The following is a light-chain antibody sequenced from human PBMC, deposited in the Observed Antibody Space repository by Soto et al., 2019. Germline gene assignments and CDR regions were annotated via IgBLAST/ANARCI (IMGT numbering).Light chain of an antibody. Sequence: EIGMTQSPATLSVSPGERATLSCRASQSVSSNLAWYQQKPGQAPRLLIYGASTRATGIPARFSGSGSGTEFTLTISSLQSEDFAVYYCQQYNNWPPVTFGQGTKVEIK. J-gene: IGKJ1*01. V-gene: IGKV3-15*01. CDR2: GAS. CDR1: QSVSSN. CDR3: QQYNNWPPVT.